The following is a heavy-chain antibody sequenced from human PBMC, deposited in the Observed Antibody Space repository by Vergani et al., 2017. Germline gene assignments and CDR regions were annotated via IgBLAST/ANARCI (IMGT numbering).Heavy chain of an antibody. J-gene: IGHJ6*03. CDR3: ASGWELPTNYYYYYMDV. CDR1: GYSFTSYW. Sequence: EVQLVQSGAEVKKPGESLKISCKGSGYSFTSYWIGWVRQMPGKGLEWMGIINPGDSDTRYSPSFQGQVTISADKSISTAYLQWSSLKASDTAMYYCASGWELPTNYYYYYMDVWGKGTTVTVSS. CDR2: INPGDSDT. V-gene: IGHV5-51*01. D-gene: IGHD1-26*01.